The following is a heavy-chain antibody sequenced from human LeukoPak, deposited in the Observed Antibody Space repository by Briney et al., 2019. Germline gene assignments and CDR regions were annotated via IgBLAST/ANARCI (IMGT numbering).Heavy chain of an antibody. CDR2: MNPNSGNT. CDR3: ARRNYDSSGYKHYGMDV. Sequence: ASVKVYCKASGYTFTSYDINWVRQATGQGLEWMGWMNPNSGNTGYAQKFQGRVTMTRNTSISTAYMELSSLRSEDTAVYYCARRNYDSSGYKHYGMDVWGQGTTVTVSS. CDR1: GYTFTSYD. V-gene: IGHV1-8*01. J-gene: IGHJ6*02. D-gene: IGHD3-22*01.